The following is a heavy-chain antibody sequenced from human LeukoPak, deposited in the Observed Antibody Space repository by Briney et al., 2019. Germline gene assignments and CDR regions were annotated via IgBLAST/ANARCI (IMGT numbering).Heavy chain of an antibody. CDR2: IYSGGST. CDR3: AREGYDIFGGYYYGMDV. V-gene: IGHV3-53*01. Sequence: GGSLRLSCAASGFTVSSSYMSWVRQAPGKGLEWVSVIYSGGSTYYADSAKGRFTISRDNSKNTLYLQMNSLRAEDTAVYYCAREGYDIFGGYYYGMDVWGQGTTVTVSS. J-gene: IGHJ6*02. D-gene: IGHD3-9*01. CDR1: GFTVSSSY.